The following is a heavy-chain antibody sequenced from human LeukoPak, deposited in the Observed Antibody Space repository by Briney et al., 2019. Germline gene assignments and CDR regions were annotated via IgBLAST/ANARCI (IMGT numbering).Heavy chain of an antibody. CDR1: GGTFSSYA. D-gene: IGHD3-22*01. CDR2: IIPIFGTA. V-gene: IGHV1-69*13. CDR3: ARLIPMIESGRAERRAFDI. Sequence: GASVKVSCKASGGTFSSYASSWVRQAPGQGLEWMGGIIPIFGTADYAQKFQGRVTITADESTSTAYMELSSLRSEQTDVYYCARLIPMIESGRAERRAFDIWGQGTMVTVSS. J-gene: IGHJ3*02.